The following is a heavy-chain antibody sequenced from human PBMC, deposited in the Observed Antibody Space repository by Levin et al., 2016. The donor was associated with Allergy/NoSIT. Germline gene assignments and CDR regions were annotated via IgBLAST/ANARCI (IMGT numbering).Heavy chain of an antibody. Sequence: RQAPGKGLEWIGYGHYSGTATYNPSLRSRATISVDTSKNQFSLTLRSVSAADLAIYYCAARTSADSTFYYWGQGTLVTVSS. D-gene: IGHD6-6*01. V-gene: IGHV4-59*08. CDR2: GHYSGTA. CDR3: AARTSADSTFYY. J-gene: IGHJ4*02.